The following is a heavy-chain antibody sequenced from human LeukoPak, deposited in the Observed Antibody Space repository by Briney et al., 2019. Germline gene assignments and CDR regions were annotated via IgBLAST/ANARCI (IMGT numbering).Heavy chain of an antibody. Sequence: GSLRLSCAASGFTFSTYTMNWVRQAPGKGLVWVSRISSDGSSTSYADSVKGRFTISRDNAKNTLYVQMNSLRVEDTAVYYCARGAFGVYAFDIWGQGTMVTVSS. CDR3: ARGAFGVYAFDI. J-gene: IGHJ3*02. V-gene: IGHV3-74*01. CDR1: GFTFSTYT. D-gene: IGHD3-3*01. CDR2: ISSDGSST.